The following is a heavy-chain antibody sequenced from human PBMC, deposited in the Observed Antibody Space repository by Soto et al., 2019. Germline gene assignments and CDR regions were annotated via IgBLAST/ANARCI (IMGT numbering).Heavy chain of an antibody. V-gene: IGHV3-30-3*01. CDR1: GFTFSSYA. Sequence: GGSLRLSCAASGFTFSSYAMHWVRQAPGKGLEWVAVISYDGSNKYYADSVKGRFTISRDNSKNTLYLQMNSLRAEDTAVYYCARVGTIFGVVILSPYFDYWGQGTLVTVSS. CDR3: ARVGTIFGVVILSPYFDY. CDR2: ISYDGSNK. J-gene: IGHJ4*02. D-gene: IGHD3-3*01.